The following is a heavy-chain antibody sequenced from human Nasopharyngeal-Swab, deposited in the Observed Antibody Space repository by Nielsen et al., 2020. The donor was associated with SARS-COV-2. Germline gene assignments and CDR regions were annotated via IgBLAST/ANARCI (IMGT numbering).Heavy chain of an antibody. CDR1: GFTFSSYG. Sequence: GESLKISCAASGFTFSSYGMHWVRQAPGKGLEWVAVIWYDGSNKYYADSVKGRFTISRDNSKNTLYLQMNDLSAEDTAVYYCARDRQFLNSYYTMDVWGQGTTVAVSS. D-gene: IGHD3-3*01. CDR2: IWYDGSNK. V-gene: IGHV3-33*01. J-gene: IGHJ6*02. CDR3: ARDRQFLNSYYTMDV.